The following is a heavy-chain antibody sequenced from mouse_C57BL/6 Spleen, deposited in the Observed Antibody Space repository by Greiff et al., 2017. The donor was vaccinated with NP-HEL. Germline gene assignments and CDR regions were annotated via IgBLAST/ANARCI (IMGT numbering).Heavy chain of an antibody. J-gene: IGHJ4*01. V-gene: IGHV1-81*01. D-gene: IGHD2-4*01. CDR1: GYTFTSYG. CDR2: IYPRSGNT. CDR3: ARNIYYDSMDY. Sequence: VQRVESGAELARPGASVKLSCKASGYTFTSYGISWVKQRTGQGLEWIGEIYPRSGNTYYNEKFKGKATLTADKSSSTAYMELRSLTSEDSAVYFCARNIYYDSMDYWGQGTSVTVSS.